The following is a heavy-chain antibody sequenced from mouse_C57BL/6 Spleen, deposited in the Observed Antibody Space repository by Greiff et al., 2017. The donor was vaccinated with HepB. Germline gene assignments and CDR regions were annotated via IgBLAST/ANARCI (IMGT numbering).Heavy chain of an antibody. CDR3: ARHYYYGSSYWYFDV. J-gene: IGHJ1*03. V-gene: IGHV5-17*01. CDR2: ISSGSSTI. CDR1: GFTFSDYG. Sequence: EVQRVESGGGLVKPGGSLKLSCAASGFTFSDYGMHWVRQAPEKGLEWVAYISSGSSTIYYADTVKGRFTISGDNATNTLFLHRTSLRSEDTAMYYCARHYYYGSSYWYFDVWGTGTTVTVSS. D-gene: IGHD1-1*01.